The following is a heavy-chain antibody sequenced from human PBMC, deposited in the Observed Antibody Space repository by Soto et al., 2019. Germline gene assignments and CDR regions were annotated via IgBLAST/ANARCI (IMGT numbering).Heavy chain of an antibody. CDR3: ARDQTSPYCSSTSCLHYYYYGMDV. Sequence: GGSLRLSCAASGFTFSSYWMSWVRQAPGKGLEWVANIKQDGSEKYYVDSVKGRFTISRDNAKNSLYLQMNSLRAEDTAVYYCARDQTSPYCSSTSCLHYYYYGMDVWGQGTTVTVSS. CDR2: IKQDGSEK. CDR1: GFTFSSYW. J-gene: IGHJ6*02. D-gene: IGHD2-2*01. V-gene: IGHV3-7*05.